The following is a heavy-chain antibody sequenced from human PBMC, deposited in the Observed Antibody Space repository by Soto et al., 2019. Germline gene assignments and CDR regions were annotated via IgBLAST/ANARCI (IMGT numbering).Heavy chain of an antibody. V-gene: IGHV1-3*05. CDR2: INAGNGNT. D-gene: IGHD6-19*01. CDR3: ARAVAVAADFDY. J-gene: IGHJ4*02. Sequence: QVQLVQSGAEEKKPGASVKVSCKASGYTFTGYAMHWVRQAPGQRLEWMGWINAGNGNTKYSQTFQGRVTITRDTSASAAYMELSSLSSEDTAVYYCARAVAVAADFDYWGQGTLVTVSS. CDR1: GYTFTGYA.